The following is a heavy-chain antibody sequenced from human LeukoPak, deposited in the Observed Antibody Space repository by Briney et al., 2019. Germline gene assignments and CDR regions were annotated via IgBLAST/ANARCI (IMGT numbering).Heavy chain of an antibody. CDR1: GFTFGDYA. D-gene: IGHD3-3*02. V-gene: IGHV3-33*01. CDR2: IWYDGSNK. CDR3: ARGALGFDY. J-gene: IGHJ4*02. Sequence: GGSLRLSCTASGFTFGDYAMSWVRQAPGKGLEWVAVIWYDGSNKYYADSVKGRFTISRDNSKSTLYLQMNSLRAEDTAVYYCARGALGFDYWGQGTLVTVSS.